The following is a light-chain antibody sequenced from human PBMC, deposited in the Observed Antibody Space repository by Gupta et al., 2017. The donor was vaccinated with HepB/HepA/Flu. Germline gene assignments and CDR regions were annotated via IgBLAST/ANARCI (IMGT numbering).Light chain of an antibody. V-gene: IGLV3-21*03. CDR3: QVWDSSSDHLYV. CDR2: DDS. Sequence: SYVLTQPPSVSVSPGKTARITCGGNNIGSKSVHWYQQKPGQAPVLVVYDDSERHSGIPERFSGSNSGNTATLTISRVEAGDEADYYCQVWDSSSDHLYVFGTGTKVTVL. CDR1: NIGSKS. J-gene: IGLJ1*01.